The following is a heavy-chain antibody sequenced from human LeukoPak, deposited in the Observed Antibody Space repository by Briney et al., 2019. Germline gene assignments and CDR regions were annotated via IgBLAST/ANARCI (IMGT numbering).Heavy chain of an antibody. J-gene: IGHJ4*02. CDR2: ITSGGDYI. CDR1: GFTFNSFN. Sequence: GGSLRLSCAASGFTFNSFNMHWVRQAPGKGLEWVSSITSGGDYIYYADSVKGRFTTSRDNAKNSLSLQLNSLRVEVTAVYYCARGHYDVLAASYKWTPDYWGQGTLVTVSS. V-gene: IGHV3-21*01. CDR3: ARGHYDVLAASYKWTPDY. D-gene: IGHD3-9*01.